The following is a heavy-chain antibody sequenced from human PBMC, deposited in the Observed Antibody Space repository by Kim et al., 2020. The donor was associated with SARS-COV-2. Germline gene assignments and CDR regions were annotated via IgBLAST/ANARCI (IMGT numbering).Heavy chain of an antibody. D-gene: IGHD3-22*01. Sequence: YAGSVKGRVTISRDNSKNTLYLKMNSLRAEDTAVYYCARDVYDSSGYYGYWGQGTLVTVSS. V-gene: IGHV3-33*01. J-gene: IGHJ4*02. CDR3: ARDVYDSSGYYGY.